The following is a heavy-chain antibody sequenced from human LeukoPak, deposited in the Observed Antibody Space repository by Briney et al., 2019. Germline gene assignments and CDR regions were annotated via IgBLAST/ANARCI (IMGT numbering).Heavy chain of an antibody. V-gene: IGHV4-59*01. Sequence: PSETLSLTCTVSGGSISSYYWSWIRQPPGKGLEWIGYIYYSGGTNYNPSLKSRVTISVDTSKNQFSLKLSSVTAADTAVYYCARESRDTRITMVRGASGSWFDPWGQGTLVTVSS. CDR2: IYYSGGT. CDR1: GGSISSYY. D-gene: IGHD3-10*01. J-gene: IGHJ5*02. CDR3: ARESRDTRITMVRGASGSWFDP.